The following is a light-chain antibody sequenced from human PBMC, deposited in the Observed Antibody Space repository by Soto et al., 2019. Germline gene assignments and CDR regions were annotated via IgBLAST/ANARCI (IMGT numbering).Light chain of an antibody. CDR1: QDISNS. CDR2: GAS. V-gene: IGKV1-33*01. J-gene: IGKJ2*01. CDR3: QQYANVPYT. Sequence: DIQMTQSPSSLSASVGDRVTITCQASQDISNSLNWYQQKPGKAPKLLIYGASNLETGVPSRFSGSGFGTDFTFTISSLRPEDIATYHCQQYANVPYTFGRGTKLEIK.